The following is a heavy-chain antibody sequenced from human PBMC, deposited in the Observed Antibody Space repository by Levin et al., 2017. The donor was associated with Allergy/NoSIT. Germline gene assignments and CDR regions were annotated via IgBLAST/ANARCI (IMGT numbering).Heavy chain of an antibody. V-gene: IGHV4-59*01. CDR2: IYYSGST. D-gene: IGHD6-13*01. Sequence: ASETLSLTCTVSGGSISSYYWSWIRQPPGKGLEWIGYIYYSGSTNYNPSLKSRVTISVDTSKNQFSLKLSSVTAADTAVYYCARGSTLRGYGPGPIDPWGQGTLVTVSS. J-gene: IGHJ5*02. CDR3: ARGSTLRGYGPGPIDP. CDR1: GGSISSYY.